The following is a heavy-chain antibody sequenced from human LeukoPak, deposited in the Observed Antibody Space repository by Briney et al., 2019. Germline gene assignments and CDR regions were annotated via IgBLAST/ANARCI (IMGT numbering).Heavy chain of an antibody. D-gene: IGHD1-26*01. CDR3: ARDYGSYFLPKYYYMDV. CDR1: GGSFSGYY. CDR2: INHSGST. V-gene: IGHV4-34*01. J-gene: IGHJ6*03. Sequence: SETLSLTCAVYGGSFSGYYWSWIRQPPGKGLEWIGEINHSGSTNYNPSLKGRVTISVDTSKNQFSLKLSSVTAADTAVYYCARDYGSYFLPKYYYMDVWGKGTTVTVSS.